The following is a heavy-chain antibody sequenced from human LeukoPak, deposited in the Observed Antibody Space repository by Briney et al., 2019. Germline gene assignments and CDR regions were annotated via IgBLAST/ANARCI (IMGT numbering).Heavy chain of an antibody. V-gene: IGHV4-59*01. CDR1: GDSINSYY. J-gene: IGHJ6*02. CDR2: IYFSGNT. Sequence: SETLSLTCTISGDSINSYYWSWIRQPPGKGLEWIGYIYFSGNTKYNPSLKNRVTISVDRSKSQFYLTLRSVTAADTAVYYCARDLNHGFNYYYYGLEVWGQGTTVTVSS. CDR3: ARDLNHGFNYYYYGLEV. D-gene: IGHD3-9*01.